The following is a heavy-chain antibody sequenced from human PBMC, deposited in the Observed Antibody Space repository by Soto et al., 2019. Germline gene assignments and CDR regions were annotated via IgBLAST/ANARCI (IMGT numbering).Heavy chain of an antibody. CDR1: GGSISSGGYY. V-gene: IGHV4-31*03. J-gene: IGHJ6*04. CDR3: ERDSTIASYYYGMDI. Sequence: PSETLSLTCTVSGGSISSGGYYWSWIRQHPGKGLEWIGYIYYSGSTYYNPSLKSRVTISVDTSKNQFSLKLSSVTAADTAVYYCERDSTIASYYYGMDIWGKGTTVTVSS. CDR2: IYYSGST.